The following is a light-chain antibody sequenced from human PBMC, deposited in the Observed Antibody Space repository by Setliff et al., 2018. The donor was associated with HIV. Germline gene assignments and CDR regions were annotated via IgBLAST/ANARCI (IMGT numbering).Light chain of an antibody. Sequence: SALAQPASVSGSPGQSITISCTGTSSDIGRYNLVSWYQQYPGKAPKLVIYQASKRPSGVSNRFSGSKSGNTASLTISGLQAEDEADYYCCSNTGSNTYVFGTGTKVTVL. J-gene: IGLJ1*01. CDR1: SSDIGRYNL. CDR3: CSNTGSNTYV. CDR2: QAS. V-gene: IGLV2-23*01.